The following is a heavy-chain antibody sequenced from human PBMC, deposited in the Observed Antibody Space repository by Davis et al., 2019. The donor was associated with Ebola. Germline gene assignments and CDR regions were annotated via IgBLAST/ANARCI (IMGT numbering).Heavy chain of an antibody. V-gene: IGHV3-23*01. CDR2: ISGSGGST. D-gene: IGHD2-21*01. CDR1: GFTFSSYA. J-gene: IGHJ4*02. CDR3: AKDGLFRFHPYYFDY. Sequence: GESLKISCAASGFTFSSYAMSWVRQAPGKGLEWVSAISGSGGSTYYADSVKGRFTISRDNSKNTLYLQMNSLRAEDTAVYYCAKDGLFRFHPYYFDYWGQGTLVTVSS.